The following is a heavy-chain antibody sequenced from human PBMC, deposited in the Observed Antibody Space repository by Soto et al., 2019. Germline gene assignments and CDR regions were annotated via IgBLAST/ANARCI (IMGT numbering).Heavy chain of an antibody. CDR3: AKVYGDYDY. V-gene: IGHV3-9*01. J-gene: IGHJ4*02. CDR2: ISWNSGSI. D-gene: IGHD4-17*01. Sequence: EVQLVESGGGLVQPGRSLRLSCAASGFTFDDYALHWVRQAPGKGLEWVSGISWNSGSIGYADSVKGRFTISRDNAKNSLYLQMNSLRAEDTALYYCAKVYGDYDYWGQGTLGTVSS. CDR1: GFTFDDYA.